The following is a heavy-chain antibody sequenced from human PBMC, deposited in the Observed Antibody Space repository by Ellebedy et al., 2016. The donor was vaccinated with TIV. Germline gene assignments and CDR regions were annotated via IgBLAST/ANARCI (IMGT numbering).Heavy chain of an antibody. J-gene: IGHJ6*02. Sequence: GESLKISXAASGFTFSLYAMHWVRQAPGKGLEWVAVISYDGSDKYYADSVKGQFTISRDNSKNTLYLQMDSLRAEDTAVYYCAKSQGLRKGNGLDVWGQGTTVTVSS. D-gene: IGHD1-14*01. CDR3: AKSQGLRKGNGLDV. CDR2: ISYDGSDK. V-gene: IGHV3-30*04. CDR1: GFTFSLYA.